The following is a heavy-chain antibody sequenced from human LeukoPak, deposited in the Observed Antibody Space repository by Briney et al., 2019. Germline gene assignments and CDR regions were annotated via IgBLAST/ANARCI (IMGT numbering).Heavy chain of an antibody. V-gene: IGHV3-23*01. D-gene: IGHD3-16*01. CDR1: GFTFSSYA. J-gene: IGHJ4*02. CDR3: ATERGDSPDY. Sequence: GGSLRLSCAASGFTFSSYAMAWVRQAPGKGLEWVSGISGSGGNTYYADSVKGRFTISRDNSKNTLYLQMNSLRAEDTAVYYCATERGDSPDYWGQGTLVTVSS. CDR2: ISGSGGNT.